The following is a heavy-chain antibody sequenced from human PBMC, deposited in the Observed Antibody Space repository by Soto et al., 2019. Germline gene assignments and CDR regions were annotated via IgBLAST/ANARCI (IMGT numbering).Heavy chain of an antibody. V-gene: IGHV1-8*01. CDR2: MNPNSGNT. CDR3: ARAPAALKKRRPYYYYYYMDV. D-gene: IGHD2-2*01. J-gene: IGHJ6*03. CDR1: GYTFTSYD. Sequence: QVQLVQSGAEVKKPGASVKVSCKASGYTFTSYDINWVRQATGQGLEWMGWMNPNSGNTGYAQKFQGRVTMTRNTSISTAYMELSSLRSEDTAVYYCARAPAALKKRRPYYYYYYMDVWGKGTTVTVSS.